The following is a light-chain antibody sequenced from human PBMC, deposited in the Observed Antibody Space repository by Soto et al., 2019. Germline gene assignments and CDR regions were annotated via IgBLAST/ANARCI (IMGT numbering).Light chain of an antibody. CDR1: QSALYSSNNKNY. CDR3: QQYYSTPPIN. CDR2: WAS. Sequence: DIVMTQSPDSLAVSLGGRATINCKSSQSALYSSNNKNYLAWYQQKPGQPPKLLIYWASTRESGVPDRFSGSGSGTDFTLTISSLQAEDVAVYYCQQYYSTPPINFGQGTRLEIK. V-gene: IGKV4-1*01. J-gene: IGKJ5*01.